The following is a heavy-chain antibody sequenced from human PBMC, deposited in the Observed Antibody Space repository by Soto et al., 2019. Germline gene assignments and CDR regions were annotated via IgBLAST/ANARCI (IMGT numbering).Heavy chain of an antibody. J-gene: IGHJ4*02. V-gene: IGHV4-31*03. CDR3: ARESPTTVTTL. CDR1: GGSISSGGYY. Sequence: PSETLSLTCTVSGGSISSGGYYWSWIRQHPGKGLEWIGYIYYSGSTYYNTSLKSRVTISVDTSKNQFSLKLSSVTAADTAVYYCARESPTTVTTLWGQGTLVTVS. D-gene: IGHD4-17*01. CDR2: IYYSGST.